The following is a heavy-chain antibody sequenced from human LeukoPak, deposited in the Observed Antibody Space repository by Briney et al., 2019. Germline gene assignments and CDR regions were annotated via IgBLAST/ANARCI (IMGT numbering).Heavy chain of an antibody. CDR3: AAGAGWLIDW. D-gene: IGHD6-19*01. CDR1: GLTLNMYW. J-gene: IGHJ4*02. Sequence: GGSLRLSCEASGLTLNMYWLTWVRQAPGKGLEWVAIIEKDGSEILYVDSVKGRFTISRDNAKNSLYLQMNSLRAEDTAVYYCAAGAGWLIDWWGQGTLVTVSS. V-gene: IGHV3-7*01. CDR2: IEKDGSEI.